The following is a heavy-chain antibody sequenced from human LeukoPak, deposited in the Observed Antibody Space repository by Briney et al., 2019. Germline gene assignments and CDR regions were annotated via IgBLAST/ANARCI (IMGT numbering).Heavy chain of an antibody. V-gene: IGHV4-59*12. CDR3: AREVATIRVFDY. J-gene: IGHJ4*02. CDR2: IYHSGST. CDR1: GGSISFYY. D-gene: IGHD5-12*01. Sequence: SETLSLTCTVSGGSISFYYWSWIRQPPGKGLEWIGYIYHSGSTYYNPSLKSRVTISVDRSKNQFSLKLSSVTAADTAVYYCAREVATIRVFDYWGQGTLVTVSS.